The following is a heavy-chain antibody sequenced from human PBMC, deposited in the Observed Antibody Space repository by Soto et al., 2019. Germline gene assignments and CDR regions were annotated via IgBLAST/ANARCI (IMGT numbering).Heavy chain of an antibody. Sequence: QLHLQESGPGLVKPSGTLSITCTVSGGSVSITNYYWAWVRQSPGKGLEWIARIYFGGTTYYNPSLKCRVSIFVDTSANQFSLNLTSVTAADSSMYDGVRHGGFQLGPFDYGGQGTLVAVSS. D-gene: IGHD3-10*01. V-gene: IGHV4-39*01. CDR1: GGSVSITNYY. CDR2: IYFGGTT. J-gene: IGHJ4*02. CDR3: VRHGGFQLGPFDY.